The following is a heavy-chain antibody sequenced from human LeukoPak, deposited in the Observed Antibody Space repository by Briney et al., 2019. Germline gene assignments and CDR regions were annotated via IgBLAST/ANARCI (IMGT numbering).Heavy chain of an antibody. CDR1: GFTFSSYW. CDR3: ARLWGDATIFDL. D-gene: IGHD3-16*01. CDR2: IKQDGSEK. V-gene: IGHV3-7*01. Sequence: GGSLRLSCAASGFTFSSYWMSWVRQAPGKGLEWVANIKQDGSEKYYVGSVKGRFTVSRDNAENSLFLQTSSLRAEDTAIYYCARLWGDATIFDLWGQGTLVTVSS. J-gene: IGHJ4*02.